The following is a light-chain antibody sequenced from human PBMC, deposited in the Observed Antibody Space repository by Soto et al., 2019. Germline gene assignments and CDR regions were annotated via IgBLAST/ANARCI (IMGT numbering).Light chain of an antibody. J-gene: IGLJ2*01. CDR3: ATWDVTLSGVV. CDR1: SSNIGTNY. Sequence: QSVLTQPPSASGTPGQRVTISCSGSSSNIGTNYVYWYQQLPGMAPKLLIYRSDHRPSGVPDRLSGSKSGTSASLAISGLRSEDEADYYCATWDVTLSGVVFGGGTKVTVL. V-gene: IGLV1-47*01. CDR2: RSD.